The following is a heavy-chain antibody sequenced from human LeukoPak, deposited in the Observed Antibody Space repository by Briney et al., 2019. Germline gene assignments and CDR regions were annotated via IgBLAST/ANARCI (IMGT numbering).Heavy chain of an antibody. V-gene: IGHV3-23*01. CDR2: ISGSGDRT. CDR3: AAYRGKFDY. CDR1: GFIFSSYG. J-gene: IGHJ4*02. D-gene: IGHD1-26*01. Sequence: GGTLRLSCAASGFIFSSYGMSWVRQAPGKGLEWVSGISGSGDRTYYADSVKGRFTVSRDISKNILYLQLTSLRAEDTAVYYCAAYRGKFDYWGQGTLVTVSS.